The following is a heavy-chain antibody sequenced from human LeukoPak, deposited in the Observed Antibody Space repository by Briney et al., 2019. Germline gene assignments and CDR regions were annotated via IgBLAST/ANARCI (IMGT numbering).Heavy chain of an antibody. CDR3: ALSLPTDNAFDI. CDR2: IYHSGST. CDR1: GVSISSGGYS. J-gene: IGHJ3*02. D-gene: IGHD5/OR15-5a*01. V-gene: IGHV4-30-2*01. Sequence: SQTLSLTCAVSGVSISSGGYSWSWIRQPPGKGLEWIGYIYHSGSTYYNPSLKSRVTISVDRSKNQFSLKLSSVTAADTAVYYYALSLPTDNAFDIWGQGTMVTVSS.